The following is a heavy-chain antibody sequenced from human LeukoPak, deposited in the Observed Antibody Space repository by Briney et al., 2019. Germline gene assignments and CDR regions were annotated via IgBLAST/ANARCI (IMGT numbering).Heavy chain of an antibody. CDR2: MNPNSGNT. Sequence: GASVKVSCKASGGTFSSYAISWVRQATGQGLEWMGWMNPNSGNTGYAQKFQGRVTMTRNTSISTAYMELSSLRSEDTAVYYCAREIGYSYGNWGQGTLVTVSS. D-gene: IGHD5-18*01. CDR1: GGTFSSYA. CDR3: AREIGYSYGN. V-gene: IGHV1-8*02. J-gene: IGHJ4*02.